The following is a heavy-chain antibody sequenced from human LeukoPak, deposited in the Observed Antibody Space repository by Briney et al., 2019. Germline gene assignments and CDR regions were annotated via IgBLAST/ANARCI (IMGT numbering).Heavy chain of an antibody. CDR1: GFTFSGYS. V-gene: IGHV3-21*01. Sequence: ESGGALRLSCTASGFTFSGYSMNWIRQAPGKGLEWVSSFGTRSTSIYHAGSVKGRFAISRDNAKNLLYLQMNSLRAEDTALYYCAREVSEGFDFWGQGTLVTVSS. CDR2: FGTRSTSI. D-gene: IGHD3-22*01. J-gene: IGHJ4*02. CDR3: AREVSEGFDF.